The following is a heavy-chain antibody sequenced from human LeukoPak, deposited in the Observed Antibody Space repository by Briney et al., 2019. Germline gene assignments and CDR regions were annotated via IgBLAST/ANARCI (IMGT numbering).Heavy chain of an antibody. CDR1: GFTFSSYA. Sequence: GGSLRLSCAASGFTFSSYAMSWVRQAPGKGLEWASAISGSGGSTYYADSVKGRFTISRDNSKNTLYLQMNSLRAEDTAVYYCAKEMDSRDYYGSGSCDYWGQGTLVTVSS. J-gene: IGHJ4*02. CDR3: AKEMDSRDYYGSGSCDY. V-gene: IGHV3-23*01. CDR2: ISGSGGST. D-gene: IGHD3-10*01.